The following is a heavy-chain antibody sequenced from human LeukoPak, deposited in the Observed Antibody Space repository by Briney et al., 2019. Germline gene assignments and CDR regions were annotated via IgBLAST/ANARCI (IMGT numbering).Heavy chain of an antibody. J-gene: IGHJ6*02. CDR1: GFTFSNAW. V-gene: IGHV3-15*01. Sequence: GGSLRLSCAASGFTFSNAWMSWVRQAPGKGLEWVGRIKNKTNGGTTDYAAPVKGRFTISRDDSKTTLYLQMNSLKTEDTAVYYCTTDRRITAAGTYYGMDVWGQGTTVTVSS. CDR3: TTDRRITAAGTYYGMDV. D-gene: IGHD6-13*01. CDR2: IKNKTNGGTT.